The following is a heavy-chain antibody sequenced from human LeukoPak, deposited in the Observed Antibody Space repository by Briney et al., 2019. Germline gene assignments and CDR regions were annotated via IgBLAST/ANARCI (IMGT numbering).Heavy chain of an antibody. CDR1: GFTFSSYA. Sequence: GGSLRVSCAASGFTFSSYAMSWVRQARGKGLEWVSAISGSGGSTYYADSVKGRFTISRDNSKNTLYLQMNSLRAEDTAVYYCAKDLLSQQQPRTPFDYWGQGTLVTVSS. CDR3: AKDLLSQQQPRTPFDY. D-gene: IGHD6-13*01. J-gene: IGHJ4*02. CDR2: ISGSGGST. V-gene: IGHV3-23*01.